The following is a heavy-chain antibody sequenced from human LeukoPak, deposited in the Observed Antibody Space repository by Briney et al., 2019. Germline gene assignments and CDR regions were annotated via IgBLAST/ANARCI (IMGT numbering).Heavy chain of an antibody. V-gene: IGHV3-23*01. Sequence: GGSLRLSCAASGFTFSSYAMSWVRQAPGKGLEWVSAISGSGGSTYYADSVKGRFTISRDNSKSTLYLRMNSLRAEDTAVYYCAKDHLSSTYYYDSSGYPLDYWGQGTLVTVSS. J-gene: IGHJ4*02. CDR2: ISGSGGST. CDR1: GFTFSSYA. D-gene: IGHD3-22*01. CDR3: AKDHLSSTYYYDSSGYPLDY.